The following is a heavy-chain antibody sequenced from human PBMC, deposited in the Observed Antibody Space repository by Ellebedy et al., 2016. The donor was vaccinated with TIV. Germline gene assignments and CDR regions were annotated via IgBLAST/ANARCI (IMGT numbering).Heavy chain of an antibody. Sequence: SVKVSXXASGDTFSSYAITWVRQAPGQGLEWMGGIIPIFGTANYAQKFQGRVTITADESTSTAYMELSSLRSEDTAVFYCARSRIVVVPGAITYYYMDVWGKGTTVTVS. V-gene: IGHV1-69*13. D-gene: IGHD2-2*02. CDR3: ARSRIVVVPGAITYYYMDV. CDR1: GDTFSSYA. CDR2: IIPIFGTA. J-gene: IGHJ6*03.